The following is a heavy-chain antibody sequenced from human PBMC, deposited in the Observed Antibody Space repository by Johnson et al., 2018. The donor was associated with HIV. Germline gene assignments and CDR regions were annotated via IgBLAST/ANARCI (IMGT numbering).Heavy chain of an antibody. CDR1: GFTFSSYA. V-gene: IGHV3-30*04. CDR2: ISYDGSNK. CDR3: ARELLGSSSPDAFDI. Sequence: VQLVESGGGVVQPGRSLRLSCAASGFTFSSYAMHWVRQAPGKGLEWVAVISYDGSNKYYADSVKGRFTISRDNSNNTLYLQMNSLRPEDTALYYCARELLGSSSPDAFDIWGQGTMVTVSS. D-gene: IGHD6-6*01. J-gene: IGHJ3*02.